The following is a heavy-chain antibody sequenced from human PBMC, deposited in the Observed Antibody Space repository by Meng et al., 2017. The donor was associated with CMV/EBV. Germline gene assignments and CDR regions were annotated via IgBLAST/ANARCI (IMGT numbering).Heavy chain of an antibody. CDR2: INPNSGGT. CDR3: ARGPLGEYSNYDAP. Sequence: QGRWGQSGAEVKKPGASVKVSCKASGYTFTGYYMHWVRQAPGQGLEWMGWINPNSGGTNYAQKFQGRVTMTRDTSISTAYMELSRLRSDDTAVYYCARGPLGEYSNYDAPWGQGTLVTVSS. V-gene: IGHV1-2*02. D-gene: IGHD4-11*01. J-gene: IGHJ5*02. CDR1: GYTFTGYY.